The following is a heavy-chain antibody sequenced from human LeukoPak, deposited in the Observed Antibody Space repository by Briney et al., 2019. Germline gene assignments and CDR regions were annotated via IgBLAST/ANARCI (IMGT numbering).Heavy chain of an antibody. CDR2: VKQDGSEK. CDR1: GFTFSRYW. CDR3: ARTTYSRGWFDP. D-gene: IGHD4-11*01. Sequence: GGSLRLSCAASGFTFSRYWMSWVRQAPGKGLEWVASVKQDGSEKYYVDSVKGRFTISRDNAQNSLYLQMSSLRVEDTAIYYCARTTYSRGWFDPWGQGTLVTVSS. J-gene: IGHJ5*02. V-gene: IGHV3-7*01.